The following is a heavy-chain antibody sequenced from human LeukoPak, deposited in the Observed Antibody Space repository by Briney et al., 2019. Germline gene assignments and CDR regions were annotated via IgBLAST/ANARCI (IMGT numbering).Heavy chain of an antibody. Sequence: GGSLRLSCAASGFTFSSYAMHWVRQAPGKGLEWVAVISYDGSNKYYADSVKGRFTISRDNSKNTLYLQMNSLRAEDTAVYYCAKISMVTAIDYWGQGTLVTVSS. J-gene: IGHJ4*02. CDR2: ISYDGSNK. CDR1: GFTFSSYA. D-gene: IGHD5-18*01. V-gene: IGHV3-30*18. CDR3: AKISMVTAIDY.